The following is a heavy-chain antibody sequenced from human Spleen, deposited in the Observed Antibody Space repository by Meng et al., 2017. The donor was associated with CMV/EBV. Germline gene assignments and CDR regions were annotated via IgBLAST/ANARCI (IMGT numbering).Heavy chain of an antibody. CDR3: AIQDGSGSYVWLDP. CDR2: ISARTGNL. D-gene: IGHD3-10*01. J-gene: IGHJ5*02. V-gene: IGHV1-18*01. CDR1: GYPFDSNV. Sequence: ASGYPFDSNVITWVRQAPGKGLEWLAWISARTGNLRVTQEVQDRIILTTETSTNTAYLELRNLTSDDTAVYYCAIQDGSGSYVWLDPWGQGTLVTVSS.